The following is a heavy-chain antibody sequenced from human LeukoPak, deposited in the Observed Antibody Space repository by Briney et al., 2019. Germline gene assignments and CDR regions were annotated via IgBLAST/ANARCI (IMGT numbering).Heavy chain of an antibody. V-gene: IGHV3-23*01. D-gene: IGHD3-3*01. CDR3: AKDSLITIFGQPDY. CDR2: ISGSGGST. CDR1: GFTFSSYA. Sequence: PGGSLRLSCAASGFTFSSYAMSWVRQAPGKGLEWVSAISGSGGSTYYADSVKGRFTISRDNSKNTLYLQMNSLRAEDTAVYYCAKDSLITIFGQPDYWGQGTLVTVSS. J-gene: IGHJ4*02.